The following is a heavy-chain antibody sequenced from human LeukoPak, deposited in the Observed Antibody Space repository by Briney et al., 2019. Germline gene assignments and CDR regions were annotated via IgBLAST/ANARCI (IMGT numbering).Heavy chain of an antibody. D-gene: IGHD5-24*01. CDR3: TRVGYIDEGIDY. V-gene: IGHV3-53*01. Sequence: PGGSLRLSCATSGFTFSGSAIHWVRQAPGKGLEWVSVIYSGGSTYYADSVKGRFTISRDNAKNSLYLQMNSLRAEDTAIYYCTRVGYIDEGIDYWGQGTLVTVSS. CDR2: IYSGGST. J-gene: IGHJ4*02. CDR1: GFTFSGSA.